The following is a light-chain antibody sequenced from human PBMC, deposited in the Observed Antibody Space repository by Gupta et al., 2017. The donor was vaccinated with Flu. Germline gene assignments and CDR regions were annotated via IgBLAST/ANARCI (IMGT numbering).Light chain of an antibody. V-gene: IGLV3-21*02. CDR2: DDS. CDR1: NIGRYR. J-gene: IGLJ3*02. Sequence: SYVLTQPPSVSVAPGQTAKITCGGDNIGRYRVHWYQQTPGQAPVLVVYDDSDRPSGIPERFSGSSSGNTATLTINKVEAGDEADYYCQVWHISSDHLRVFGGGTKLTVL. CDR3: QVWHISSDHLRV.